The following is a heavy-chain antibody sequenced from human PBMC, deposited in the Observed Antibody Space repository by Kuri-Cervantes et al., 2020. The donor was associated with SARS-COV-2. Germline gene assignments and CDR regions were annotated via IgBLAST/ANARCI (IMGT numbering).Heavy chain of an antibody. Sequence: ASVKVSCKASGYTFTSYGISWVRQAPGQGLEWMGRISAYNGNTNYAQKLQGRVTTTTDTPTSTAYMELRSLRSDDTAVYYCARVGIVVVVAAIPDWFDPWGQGTLVTVSS. V-gene: IGHV1-18*01. CDR3: ARVGIVVVVAAIPDWFDP. CDR2: ISAYNGNT. J-gene: IGHJ5*02. D-gene: IGHD2-15*01. CDR1: GYTFTSYG.